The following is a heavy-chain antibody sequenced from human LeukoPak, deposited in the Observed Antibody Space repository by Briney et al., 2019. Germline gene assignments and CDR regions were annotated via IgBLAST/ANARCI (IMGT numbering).Heavy chain of an antibody. CDR3: AKEQGVWGSYRPPADY. Sequence: PGGSLRLSCAASGFTFSSYAMSWVRQAPGKGLEWVSAISGSGGSTYYADSVKGRFTISRDNSKNTLYLQMNSLRAEDTAVYYCAKEQGVWGSYRPPADYWGQGTLVTVSS. V-gene: IGHV3-23*01. J-gene: IGHJ4*02. CDR1: GFTFSSYA. D-gene: IGHD3-16*02. CDR2: ISGSGGST.